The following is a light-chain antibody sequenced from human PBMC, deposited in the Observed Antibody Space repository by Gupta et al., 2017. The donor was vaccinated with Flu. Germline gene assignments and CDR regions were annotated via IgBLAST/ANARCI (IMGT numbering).Light chain of an antibody. CDR1: QTINNY. CDR3: QQRYSTPYT. V-gene: IGKV1-39*01. Sequence: DIQMTQSPSSLPASVGDRVTIACRASQTINNYVTWYQQKPGKAPNLLIYGASTLQSGVPPRFSGSGYGTDFTLTISSLQPEDFATYYCQQRYSTPYTFGQGTKVEIK. CDR2: GAS. J-gene: IGKJ2*01.